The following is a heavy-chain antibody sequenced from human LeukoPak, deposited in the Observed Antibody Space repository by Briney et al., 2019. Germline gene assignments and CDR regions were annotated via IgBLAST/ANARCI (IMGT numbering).Heavy chain of an antibody. V-gene: IGHV3-30*04. CDR2: ISYDGSNK. J-gene: IGHJ6*02. CDR3: ARDYGYGKDYYYYGMDV. Sequence: GGSLRLSCAASGFTFSSYAMHWVRQAPGKGLEWVAVISYDGSNKYYADSVKGRFTISRDNFKNTLYLQMNSLRAEDTAVYYCARDYGYGKDYYYYGMDVWGQGTTVTVSS. CDR1: GFTFSSYA. D-gene: IGHD5-18*01.